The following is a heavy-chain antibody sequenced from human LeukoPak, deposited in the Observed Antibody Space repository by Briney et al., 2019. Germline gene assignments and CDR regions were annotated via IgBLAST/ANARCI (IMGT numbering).Heavy chain of an antibody. Sequence: PGGSLRLSCAASGFIFSSYAMGWVRQAPGRGLEGVSSLSGSGSTTYHAYSVKGRITISRDSSTNTLYLQMTSLRAEDTAVYYCAKDTRYYDSSGYYRLDDWGQGTLVTVSS. CDR1: GFIFSSYA. J-gene: IGHJ4*02. V-gene: IGHV3-23*01. CDR3: AKDTRYYDSSGYYRLDD. CDR2: LSGSGSTT. D-gene: IGHD3-22*01.